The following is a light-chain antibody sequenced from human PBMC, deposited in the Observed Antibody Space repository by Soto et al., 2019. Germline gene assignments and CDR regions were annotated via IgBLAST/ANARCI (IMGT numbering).Light chain of an antibody. CDR2: DAS. CDR1: QSVSSY. J-gene: IGKJ3*01. Sequence: EIVLTQAPAILSLSQGERATLSCRASQSVSSYLAWYQHKPGQAPRLLIYDASNRATGIPARFSGNGSGTDFTLTISSLEPEDFAVYYCQQRSNWPPVFGPGTKVDIK. CDR3: QQRSNWPPV. V-gene: IGKV3-11*01.